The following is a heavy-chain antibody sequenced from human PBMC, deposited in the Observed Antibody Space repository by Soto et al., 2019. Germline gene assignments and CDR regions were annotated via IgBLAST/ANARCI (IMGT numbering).Heavy chain of an antibody. Sequence: PGGSLRLSCAASGFTFRSYPMHWVRQAPGKGLEWVAIVSYDGITKYADSVKGRFTISRDNSDNTLFLQMNSLRTEDTAVYYCTKEGLFWSGSFDSWGQASLVTVSS. CDR3: TKEGLFWSGSFDS. V-gene: IGHV3-30-3*02. J-gene: IGHJ4*02. CDR2: VSYDGITK. CDR1: GFTFRSYP. D-gene: IGHD3-3*01.